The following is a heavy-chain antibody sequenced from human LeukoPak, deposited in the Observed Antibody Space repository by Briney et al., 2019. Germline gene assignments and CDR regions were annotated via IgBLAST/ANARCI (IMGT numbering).Heavy chain of an antibody. CDR2: IWYDGSNT. Sequence: PGGSLRLSCAASGFTFSGYGMHGGRQAPGKGLEWGAVIWYDGSNTYYADSVKGRFTISRDNSKNTLYLQMNSLRAEDTAVYYCAREGFFGSSTSNNWFDPWGQGTLVTVSS. V-gene: IGHV3-33*01. CDR3: AREGFFGSSTSNNWFDP. CDR1: GFTFSGYG. J-gene: IGHJ5*02. D-gene: IGHD2-2*01.